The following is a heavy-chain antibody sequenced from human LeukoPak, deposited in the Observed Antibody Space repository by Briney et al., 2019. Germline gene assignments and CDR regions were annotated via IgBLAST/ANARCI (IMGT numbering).Heavy chain of an antibody. CDR1: GYTFTSYG. D-gene: IGHD3-3*01. CDR2: ISAYNGNI. V-gene: IGHV1-18*01. CDR3: ARAYPYDFWSGLNYYYYMDV. J-gene: IGHJ6*03. Sequence: GASVNVSFKASGYTFTSYGISWVRQPPGQGLEWMGWISAYNGNINYAQKLQGRVTMTTDTSTSTAYMELRSLRSDDTAVYYCARAYPYDFWSGLNYYYYMDVWGKGTTVTVSS.